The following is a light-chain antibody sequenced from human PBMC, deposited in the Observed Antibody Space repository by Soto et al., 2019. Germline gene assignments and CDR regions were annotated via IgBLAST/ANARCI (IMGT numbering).Light chain of an antibody. CDR1: QRIRSW. V-gene: IGKV1-5*03. J-gene: IGKJ2*01. Sequence: DIQMTQSPSTLSASVGDRVTITCRASQRIRSWLALYQQKPGKAPKLLIYKTSSLESGVPSRFSGSGSGTEFTLTISSLQPDDFATYYCQQYNSYSYTFGQGTKVDI. CDR2: KTS. CDR3: QQYNSYSYT.